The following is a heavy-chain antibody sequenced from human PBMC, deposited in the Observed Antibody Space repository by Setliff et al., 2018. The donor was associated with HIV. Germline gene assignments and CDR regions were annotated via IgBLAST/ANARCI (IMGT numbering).Heavy chain of an antibody. V-gene: IGHV4-38-2*01. CDR2: IFYGGRT. D-gene: IGHD5-18*01. CDR3: ARHPDTAMVTY. J-gene: IGHJ4*02. CDR1: GYSISSGYY. Sequence: SETLSLTCAVSGYSISSGYYWGWIRQPPGKGLEWIGSIFYGGRTYYNPSLRSRLTMSVDTSKIQSSLELRSLTAADTAVYYCARHPDTAMVTYWGQGTLVTVSS.